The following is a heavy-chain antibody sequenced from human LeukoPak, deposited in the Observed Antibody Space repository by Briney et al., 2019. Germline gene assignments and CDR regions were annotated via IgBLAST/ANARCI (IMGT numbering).Heavy chain of an antibody. CDR3: ARPYGSGWYAAFHI. V-gene: IGHV4-4*07. J-gene: IGHJ3*02. CDR2: IYTSGST. CDR1: GGSISSYY. D-gene: IGHD6-19*01. Sequence: SETLSLTCTVSGGSISSYYWSWIRQPAGKGLEWIGRIYTSGSTNYNPSLKSRVTMSVDTSKNQFSLRLTSVTAADTAVYYCARPYGSGWYAAFHIWGQGTMVTVSS.